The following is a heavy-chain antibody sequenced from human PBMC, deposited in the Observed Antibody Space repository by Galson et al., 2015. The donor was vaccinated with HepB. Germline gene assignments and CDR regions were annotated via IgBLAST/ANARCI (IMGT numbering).Heavy chain of an antibody. V-gene: IGHV1-69*13. CDR1: GGTFSSYA. CDR3: ARDSSGYYRVRYFQH. D-gene: IGHD3-22*01. CDR2: IIPIFGTA. J-gene: IGHJ1*01. Sequence: SVKVSCKASGGTFSSYAISWVRQAPGQGLEWMGGIIPIFGTANYAQKFQGRVTITADESTSTAYMELSSLRSEDTAVYYCARDSSGYYRVRYFQHWGQGTLVTVTS.